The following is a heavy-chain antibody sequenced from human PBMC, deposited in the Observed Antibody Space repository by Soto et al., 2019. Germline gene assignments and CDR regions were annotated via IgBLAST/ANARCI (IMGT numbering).Heavy chain of an antibody. CDR1: GGSISSGVYS. CDR2: IYHSGST. V-gene: IGHV4-30-2*01. Sequence: SETLSLTCAVSGGSISSGVYSWIWIRQPPGKVLEWIGYIYHSGSTYYNPSLKSRVTISVDRSKNQFSLKLSSVTAADTAVYYCARGTTITGTTPGYWFDPWGQGTLVTVSS. J-gene: IGHJ5*02. D-gene: IGHD1-7*01. CDR3: ARGTTITGTTPGYWFDP.